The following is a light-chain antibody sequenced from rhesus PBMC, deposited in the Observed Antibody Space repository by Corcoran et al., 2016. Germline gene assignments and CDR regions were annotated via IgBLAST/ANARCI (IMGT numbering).Light chain of an antibody. Sequence: QAALTQPRSVSGSPGQSVTISCTGTSSDIGGYNRVSWYQVRPGKAPKVMIYEVIKRPSGGSDRFSGPKSGNTASLTISGLQAEDEADYYCSSSASSNTFIFGSGTRLTVL. CDR3: SSSASSNTFI. CDR1: SSDIGGYNR. J-gene: IGLJ1*01. V-gene: IGLV2-13*02. CDR2: EVI.